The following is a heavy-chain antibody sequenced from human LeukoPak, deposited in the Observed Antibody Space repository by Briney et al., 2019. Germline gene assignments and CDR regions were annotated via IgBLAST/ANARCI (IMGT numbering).Heavy chain of an antibody. D-gene: IGHD3-10*01. Sequence: SETLSLTCTVSGGSISSYYWSWIQQPPGKGLEWIGYIYYSGSTNYNPSLKSRVTISVDTSKNQFSLKLSSVTAADTAVYYCATGRGYYYYMDVWGKGTTVTVSS. CDR2: IYYSGST. J-gene: IGHJ6*03. CDR3: ATGRGYYYYMDV. V-gene: IGHV4-59*01. CDR1: GGSISSYY.